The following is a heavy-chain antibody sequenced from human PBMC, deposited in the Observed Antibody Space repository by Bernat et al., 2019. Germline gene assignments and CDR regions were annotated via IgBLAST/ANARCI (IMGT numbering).Heavy chain of an antibody. Sequence: QLQLQESGPGLVKPSETLSLTCTVSAGSISSHNYFWGWIREPPGKGLEWIGSVYSSGSTYYNPSLKGRVTISVDTSKNQFSLKRTSVTAADTAVYYGATPWRATYYYGSSGYYGWDAFDTWGRGTMVTVSS. CDR1: AGSISSHNYF. CDR2: VYSSGST. D-gene: IGHD3-22*01. V-gene: IGHV4-39*01. CDR3: ATPWRATYYYGSSGYYGWDAFDT. J-gene: IGHJ3*02.